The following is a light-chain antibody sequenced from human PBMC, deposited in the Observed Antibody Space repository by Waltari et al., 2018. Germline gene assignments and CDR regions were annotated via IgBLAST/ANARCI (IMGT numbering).Light chain of an antibody. V-gene: IGLV1-51*02. CDR2: ENN. J-gene: IGLJ2*01. CDR1: CANIGHDY. CDR3: GTWDTSLSALI. Sequence: QSVFTLPPPVSAAPGHKVTILCPGSCANIGHDYLSWYQQLPRTAPKLFIYENNKRPSAIPDRFSGSKSGTSATLGITGLQTGDEADYYCGTWDTSLSALIFGGGTKLTVL.